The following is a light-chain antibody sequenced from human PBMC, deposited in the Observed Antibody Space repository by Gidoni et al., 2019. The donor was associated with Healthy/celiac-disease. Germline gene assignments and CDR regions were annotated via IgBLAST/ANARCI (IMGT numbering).Light chain of an antibody. Sequence: QSALTQPASVSGSPGQSITISCTGSSSDVGAYDSVSWYPQRPGQAPKLMIYDVSNRPSGLSNRFSGSKSGNTASLTISGLQAEDEADYYCSSFTTGSTPWVFGGGTQLTVL. CDR2: DVS. V-gene: IGLV2-14*01. CDR1: SSDVGAYDS. CDR3: SSFTTGSTPWV. J-gene: IGLJ3*02.